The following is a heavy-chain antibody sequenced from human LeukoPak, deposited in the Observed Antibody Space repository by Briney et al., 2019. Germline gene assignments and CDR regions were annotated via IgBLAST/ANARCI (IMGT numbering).Heavy chain of an antibody. V-gene: IGHV1-2*02. CDR1: GYTFTGYY. CDR3: ARGIGSYGYYYYMDV. J-gene: IGHJ6*03. Sequence: ASVKVSCKASGYTFTGYYMHWVRQAPGQGLEWMGWINPNSGGTNYAQKFQGRVTMTRDTSISTAYMELSRLRSDDTAVYYRARGIGSYGYYYYMDVSGKGTTVTVSS. CDR2: INPNSGGT. D-gene: IGHD1-26*01.